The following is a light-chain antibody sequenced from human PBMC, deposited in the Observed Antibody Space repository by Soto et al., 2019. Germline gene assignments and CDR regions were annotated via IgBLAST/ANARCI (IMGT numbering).Light chain of an antibody. Sequence: VLTQSPGTLSLSPGERATLSCRASQSVSSSYLAWYQQKTGKAPRLLIYGASSRANGIPDRLSGSGSGTDLNLTISRLEPEDFAVYYCQKYGSSPQTCGQGTKVDIK. CDR3: QKYGSSPQT. CDR2: GAS. J-gene: IGKJ1*01. V-gene: IGKV3-20*01. CDR1: QSVSSSY.